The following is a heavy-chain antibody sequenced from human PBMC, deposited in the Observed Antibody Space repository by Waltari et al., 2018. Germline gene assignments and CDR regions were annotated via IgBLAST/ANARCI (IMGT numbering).Heavy chain of an antibody. CDR1: GGSISSSSYY. CDR2: IYYSGST. J-gene: IGHJ5*02. D-gene: IGHD5-12*01. CDR3: ARLGQRWLHSGWFDP. Sequence: QLQLQESGPGLVKPSETLSLTCTVSGGSISSSSYYWGWIRQPPGKGLEWIGSIYYSGSTYYNPSLKSRVTISVDTSKNQFSLKLSSVTAADTAVYYCARLGQRWLHSGWFDPWGQGTLVTVSS. V-gene: IGHV4-39*01.